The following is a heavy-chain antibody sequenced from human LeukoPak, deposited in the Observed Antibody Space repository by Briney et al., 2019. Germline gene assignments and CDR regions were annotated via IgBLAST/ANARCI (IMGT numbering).Heavy chain of an antibody. CDR2: INHSGST. V-gene: IGHV4-34*01. Sequence: PSETLSLTCAVYGGSFSGYYWSWIRQPPGKGLEWIGEINHSGSTNYNPSLKSRVTISVDTSKNQFSLKLSLVTAADTAVYYCARDIVANDYWGQGTLVTVSS. J-gene: IGHJ4*02. CDR3: ARDIVANDY. D-gene: IGHD5-12*01. CDR1: GGSFSGYY.